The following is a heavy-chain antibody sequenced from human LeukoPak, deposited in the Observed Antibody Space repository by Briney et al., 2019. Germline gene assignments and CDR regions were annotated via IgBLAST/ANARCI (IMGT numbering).Heavy chain of an antibody. CDR1: GFTFSTYD. J-gene: IGHJ4*02. D-gene: IGHD4-17*01. CDR2: IGTTGDT. V-gene: IGHV3-13*01. Sequence: HAGGSLRLSCAASGFTFSTYDMHWVRQVTGKGLEWVSSIGTTGDTHCAVSVKGRFTISRENAKNSLYLQMSSRSAGDTAVYYCARSFYGDYPYWGQGTLVTVSS. CDR3: ARSFYGDYPY.